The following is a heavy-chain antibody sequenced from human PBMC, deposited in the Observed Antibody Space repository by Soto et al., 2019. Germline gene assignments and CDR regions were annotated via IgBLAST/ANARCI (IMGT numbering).Heavy chain of an antibody. CDR3: ARAPQTVAGAGIWY. CDR1: GYSFTSYG. D-gene: IGHD6-13*01. Sequence: ASVKVSCKASGYSFTSYGISWVRQAPGQGLEWMGWISGYNGDTNYAQKLQGRVTMTTDTSTSTAYMELRSLRSDDTAVYYCARAPQTVAGAGIWYWGQGTLVTVSS. V-gene: IGHV1-18*04. J-gene: IGHJ4*02. CDR2: ISGYNGDT.